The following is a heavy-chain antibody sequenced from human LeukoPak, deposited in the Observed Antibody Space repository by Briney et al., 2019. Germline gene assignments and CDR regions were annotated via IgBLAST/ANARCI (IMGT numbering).Heavy chain of an antibody. D-gene: IGHD3-22*01. CDR2: MYHRGST. J-gene: IGHJ4*02. Sequence: PSETLSLTCTVSGGSISSSNFYWGWIRQPPGKGLEWIGSMYHRGSTYYNPSLKSRVTISVDTSKNQFSLSLSSVTAADTAVYYCARHADSSGYYFFDFWGQGTLVTVSS. CDR1: GGSISSSNFY. V-gene: IGHV4-39*01. CDR3: ARHADSSGYYFFDF.